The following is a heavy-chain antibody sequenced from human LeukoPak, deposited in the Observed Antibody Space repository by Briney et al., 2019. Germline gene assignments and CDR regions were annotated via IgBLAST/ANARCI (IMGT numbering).Heavy chain of an antibody. J-gene: IGHJ3*02. CDR3: ARDYGGNSGAFDI. CDR1: GGSISSGSYY. Sequence: SQTLSLTCTVSGGSISSGSYYWSWIRQPAGKGLEWIGRIYTSGSTNYNPSLKSRVTISVDTSKNQFSLKLSSVTAADTAVYYCARDYGGNSGAFDIWGQGTMVTVSS. CDR2: IYTSGST. V-gene: IGHV4-61*02. D-gene: IGHD4-23*01.